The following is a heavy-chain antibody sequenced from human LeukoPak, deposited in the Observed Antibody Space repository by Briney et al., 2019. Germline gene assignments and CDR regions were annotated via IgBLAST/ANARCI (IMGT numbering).Heavy chain of an antibody. V-gene: IGHV1-69*06. CDR2: IIPIFGTA. CDR1: GGTFSSYA. D-gene: IGHD1-1*01. Sequence: GASVKVSCKASGGTFSSYAISWVRQAPGQGLEWMGGIIPIFGTASYAQKFQGRVTITADKSTSTAYMELSSLGSEDTAVYYCAGGSDWNHPFDYYYYMDVWGKGTTVTVSS. J-gene: IGHJ6*03. CDR3: AGGSDWNHPFDYYYYMDV.